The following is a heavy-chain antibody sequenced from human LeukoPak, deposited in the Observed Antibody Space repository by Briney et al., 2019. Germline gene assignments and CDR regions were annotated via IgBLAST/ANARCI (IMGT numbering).Heavy chain of an antibody. CDR3: AKEPKKPIITSGSGGSYYYYMDV. Sequence: GGSLRLSCGASGFTFSSYGMHWVRQAPGKGLEWVAFIRYDGSNKYYADSVKGRFTISRDNAKNSLYLQMNSLRAEDTAVYYCAKEPKKPIITSGSGGSYYYYMDVWGKGTTVTISS. J-gene: IGHJ6*03. CDR2: IRYDGSNK. CDR1: GFTFSSYG. V-gene: IGHV3-30*02. D-gene: IGHD3-10*01.